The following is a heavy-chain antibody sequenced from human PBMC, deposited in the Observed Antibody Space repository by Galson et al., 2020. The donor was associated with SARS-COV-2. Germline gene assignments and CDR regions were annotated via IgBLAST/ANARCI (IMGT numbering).Heavy chain of an antibody. CDR3: ARDLSSNGWYWFDS. Sequence: ASETLSLTCTVSGGSISNYYWNWIRQPAGKGLEWIGRIYSSGSTNYNPSLKSRVTMSVDTSNHQFSLKLTSVTAADTAVYYCARDLSSNGWYWFDSLGQGTLVTVSS. V-gene: IGHV4-4*07. CDR1: GGSISNYY. J-gene: IGHJ5*01. D-gene: IGHD6-19*01. CDR2: IYSSGST.